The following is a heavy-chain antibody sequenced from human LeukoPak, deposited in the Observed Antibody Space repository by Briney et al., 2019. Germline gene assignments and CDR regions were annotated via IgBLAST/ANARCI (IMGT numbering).Heavy chain of an antibody. D-gene: IGHD6-19*01. CDR1: GGSMSSYY. J-gene: IGHJ5*02. V-gene: IGHV4-59*01. Sequence: PSETLSLTCTVSGGSMSSYYWNWLRQPPGKGLEWIGHIHYNGNTNYNPSLKSGVTISVDTSKDQFSLKLSSVTAADTAVYYCARGYSSGWYRGWFDPWGQGTLVIVSS. CDR2: IHYNGNT. CDR3: ARGYSSGWYRGWFDP.